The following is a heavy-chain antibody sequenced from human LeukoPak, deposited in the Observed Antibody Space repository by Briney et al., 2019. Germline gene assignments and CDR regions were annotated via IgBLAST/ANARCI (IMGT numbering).Heavy chain of an antibody. CDR1: GFTVSSNY. CDR2: IKSKTDGGTT. CDR3: STTYYYDSSEGY. V-gene: IGHV3-15*01. Sequence: GGSLRLSCAASGFTVSSNYMSWVRQAPGKGLEWVGRIKSKTDGGTTDYAAPVKGRFTISRDDSKNTLYLQMNSLKTEDTAVYYCSTTYYYDSSEGYWGQGTLVTVSS. J-gene: IGHJ4*02. D-gene: IGHD3-22*01.